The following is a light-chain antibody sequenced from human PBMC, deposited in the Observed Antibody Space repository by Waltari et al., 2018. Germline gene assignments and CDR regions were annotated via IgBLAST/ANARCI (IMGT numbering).Light chain of an antibody. CDR1: NIGGNS. V-gene: IGLV3-21*02. CDR3: QVWDTTTDQVI. CDR2: DDI. Sequence: SFVLTQPPSVSVAPGQTARITCGGNNIGGNSVHWYQQKPGQAPILVVDDDIDRPSGVPERLSGSNSGITATLTISSVEAGDEADYYCQVWDTTTDQVIFGGGTRLTVL. J-gene: IGLJ2*01.